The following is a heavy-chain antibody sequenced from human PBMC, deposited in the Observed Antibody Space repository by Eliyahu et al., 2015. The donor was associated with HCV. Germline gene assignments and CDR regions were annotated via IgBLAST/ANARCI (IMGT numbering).Heavy chain of an antibody. D-gene: IGHD2-15*01. Sequence: EVQLVESGGGLIQPGGSLRLSCAASGFPVXXNYMSWVRQAPGKGLEWVSVIXSGGSTYYADSVKGRFTISRDNSKNTLYLQMNSLRAEDTAVYYCARDCSGGSCYSGHGMDVWGQGTTVTVSS. J-gene: IGHJ6*02. CDR3: ARDCSGGSCYSGHGMDV. CDR1: GFPVXXNY. V-gene: IGHV3-53*01. CDR2: IXSGGST.